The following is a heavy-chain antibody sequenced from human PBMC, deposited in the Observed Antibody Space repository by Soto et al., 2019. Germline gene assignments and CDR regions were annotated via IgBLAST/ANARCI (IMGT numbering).Heavy chain of an antibody. CDR3: SEGSLPDL. CDR2: ISGSDGKT. V-gene: IGHV3-23*01. CDR1: GFSFSSYA. D-gene: IGHD1-26*01. Sequence: EVQLLESGGGLVRPGGSLRLSCTASGFSFSSYALSWVRQAPGKGLEWVSTISGSDGKTYYADSVKGRFSISRDTSKTTFELRKTRLGVGGTGVVYLSEGSLPDLWGQGTPVPV. J-gene: IGHJ5*02.